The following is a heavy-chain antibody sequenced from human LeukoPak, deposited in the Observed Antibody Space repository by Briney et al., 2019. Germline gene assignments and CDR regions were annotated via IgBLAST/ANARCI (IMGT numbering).Heavy chain of an antibody. CDR3: ARASPPNIVVAV. J-gene: IGHJ4*02. D-gene: IGHD2-15*01. Sequence: ASVKVSCKASGYTFTGYYMHWVRQAPGQGLEWMGWINPNSGGTNYAQKFQGRVTMTRDTSISTAYMELSRLRSEDTAVYYCARASPPNIVVAVWGQGTLVTVPS. V-gene: IGHV1-2*02. CDR1: GYTFTGYY. CDR2: INPNSGGT.